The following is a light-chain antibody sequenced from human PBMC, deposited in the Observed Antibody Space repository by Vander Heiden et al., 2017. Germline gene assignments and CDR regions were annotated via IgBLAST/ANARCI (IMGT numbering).Light chain of an antibody. J-gene: IGLJ2*01. CDR2: DRV. CDR3: GAWDASLTIFV. V-gene: IGLV1-51*01. Sequence: QSVLTHPLTVSAARGQQVTNSRSGSSSNIGNGYVSWYQQLPGAAPKLLIYDRVRRPSGVPDRFSGSNSGTSATLGITGLQAADEADYYCGAWDASLTIFVFGGGTKLTVL. CDR1: SSNIGNGY.